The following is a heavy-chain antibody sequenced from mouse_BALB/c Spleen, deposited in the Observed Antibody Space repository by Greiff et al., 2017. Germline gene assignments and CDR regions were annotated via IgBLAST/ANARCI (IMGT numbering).Heavy chain of an antibody. Sequence: VHVKQSGPELVKPGASVKMSCKASGYTFTSYVMHWVKQKPGQGLEWIGYINPYNDGTKYNEKFKGKATLTVDKSSSTAYMQLSSLTSEDSAVYYCAHYGNYVGFAYWGQGTLVTVSA. J-gene: IGHJ3*01. CDR2: INPYNDGT. CDR1: GYTFTSYV. CDR3: AHYGNYVGFAY. V-gene: IGHV1-14*01. D-gene: IGHD2-1*01.